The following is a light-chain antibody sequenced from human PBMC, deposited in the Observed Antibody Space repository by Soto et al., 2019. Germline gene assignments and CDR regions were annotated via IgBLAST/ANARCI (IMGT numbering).Light chain of an antibody. CDR3: LQNHNYPRT. Sequence: IQMTQSPSSLSASVGDRVTITCRASQDISDDVGWYQQTPGKAPKLLISGASRLQSGVPSRFRGSGSGAAFTLPITSLRPEDSATYYCLQNHNYPRTFGQGTKVDIK. J-gene: IGKJ1*01. V-gene: IGKV1-6*01. CDR2: GAS. CDR1: QDISDD.